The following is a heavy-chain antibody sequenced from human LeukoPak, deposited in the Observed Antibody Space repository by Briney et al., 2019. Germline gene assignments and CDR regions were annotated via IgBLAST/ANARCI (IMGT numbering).Heavy chain of an antibody. D-gene: IGHD4-17*01. V-gene: IGHV3-23*01. CDR2: ISDTVRDT. Sequence: GGSLRLPCAASGFTFSAYGMSWVRQAPGKGLEWVSHISDTVRDTWYANSVKGRFIISRDNSRDTVYLQMSSLRPEDTALYFCAKDNYGGIFASWGQGTLVTVSS. CDR3: AKDNYGGIFAS. J-gene: IGHJ4*02. CDR1: GFTFSAYG.